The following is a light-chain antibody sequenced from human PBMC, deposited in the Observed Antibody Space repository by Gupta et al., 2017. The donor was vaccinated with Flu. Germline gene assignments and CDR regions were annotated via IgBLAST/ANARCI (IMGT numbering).Light chain of an antibody. V-gene: IGKV3-20*01. CDR2: GAS. CDR1: QSVSTSY. Sequence: EIVLTHSPGTLSLSPGKRATLSCRAGQSVSTSYLAWYHHKPGQAPRLLIYGASSRATGIPERCSGSGSGTEFTLTISRLEPEDFAVYYCQQDGSAPQTFGQGTKVEIK. CDR3: QQDGSAPQT. J-gene: IGKJ1*01.